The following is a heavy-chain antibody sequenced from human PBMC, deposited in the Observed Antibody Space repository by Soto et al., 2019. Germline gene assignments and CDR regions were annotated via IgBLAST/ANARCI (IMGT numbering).Heavy chain of an antibody. CDR1: GGSISSSNW. Sequence: QVQLQESGPGLVKPSGTLSLTCAVSGGSISSSNWWSWVRQPPGKGLEWIGEIYHSGSTNYNPSLKSRVTISVDTSKNQFALKLSSVTAADTAVYYCARDRRGWNYGFGMDVWGQGTTVTVSS. CDR2: IYHSGST. V-gene: IGHV4-4*02. CDR3: ARDRRGWNYGFGMDV. J-gene: IGHJ6*02. D-gene: IGHD1-7*01.